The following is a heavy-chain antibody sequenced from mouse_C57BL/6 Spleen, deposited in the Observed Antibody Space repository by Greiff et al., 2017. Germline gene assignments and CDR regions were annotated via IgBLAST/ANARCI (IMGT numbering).Heavy chain of an antibody. CDR3: ARIPDYGSSYYWYFDV. Sequence: QVTLKECGPGILQPSQTLSLTCSFSGFSLSTFGLGVGWIRQPSGKGLEWLAHIWWDDDKYYNPALKSRLTISKDTSKNQVFLKIANVDTADTATYYCARIPDYGSSYYWYFDVWGTGTTVTVAS. D-gene: IGHD1-1*01. CDR1: GFSLSTFGLG. V-gene: IGHV8-8*01. J-gene: IGHJ1*03. CDR2: IWWDDDK.